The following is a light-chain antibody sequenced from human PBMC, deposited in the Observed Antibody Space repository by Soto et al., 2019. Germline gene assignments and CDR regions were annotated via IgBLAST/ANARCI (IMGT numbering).Light chain of an antibody. CDR2: GAS. J-gene: IGKJ1*01. CDR3: QQYGSSSWT. V-gene: IGKV3-20*01. Sequence: EIVLTKSPGTLSVSPVEIATLSFMASQSVSGSYLAWYQQRPGQAPRLLIYGASSRAAGIPDRFSGAGSGTDYTLTISRLEPEDFAVYYCQQYGSSSWTFGQGTKVDI. CDR1: QSVSGSY.